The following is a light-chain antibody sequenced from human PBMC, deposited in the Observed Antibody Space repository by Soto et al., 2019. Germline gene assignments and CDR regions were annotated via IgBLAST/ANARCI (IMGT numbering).Light chain of an antibody. Sequence: EIEMTQPPATLSVSPGERVTLSCRASQSVNSKLAWFQQKPGQAPRLLIYGASTRATGVPARFSGSGSGTEFTLTISRLEPEDFAVYYCQQSGSSPPTFGQGTKVDIK. CDR2: GAS. J-gene: IGKJ1*01. V-gene: IGKV3-15*01. CDR1: QSVNSK. CDR3: QQSGSSPPT.